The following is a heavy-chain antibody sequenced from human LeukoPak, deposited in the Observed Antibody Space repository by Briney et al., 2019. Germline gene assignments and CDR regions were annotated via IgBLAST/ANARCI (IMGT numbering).Heavy chain of an antibody. Sequence: SETLSLTCTVSGGSISSYYWSWIRQPPGKGLEWIGYIYYSGSTNYNPSLKSRVTISVDTSKNQFSLKLSSVTAADTAVYYCARGLSTDSGFDYWGQGTLVTVSS. J-gene: IGHJ4*02. D-gene: IGHD3-10*01. CDR2: IYYSGST. V-gene: IGHV4-59*01. CDR1: GGSISSYY. CDR3: ARGLSTDSGFDY.